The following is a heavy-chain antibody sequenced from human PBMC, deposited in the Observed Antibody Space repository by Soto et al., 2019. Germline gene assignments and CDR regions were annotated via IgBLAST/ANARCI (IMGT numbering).Heavy chain of an antibody. CDR3: ARDYGTSGYDYFAP. V-gene: IGHV1-2*02. CDR1: EYSFSGHY. Sequence: QIQLIQSGAEVKKAGASVTVSCKASEYSFSGHYLHWVRQAPGQGLEWMGWIDPKSGDTNYAQKFRDRVTMTSDTSISTAYLDLSSLRPDDTAVYYCARDYGTSGYDYFAPWGQGTLVTVSS. CDR2: IDPKSGDT. D-gene: IGHD3-22*01. J-gene: IGHJ5*02.